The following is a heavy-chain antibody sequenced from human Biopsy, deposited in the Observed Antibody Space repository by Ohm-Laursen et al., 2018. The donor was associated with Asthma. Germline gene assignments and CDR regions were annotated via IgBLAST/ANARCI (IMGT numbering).Heavy chain of an antibody. CDR2: ISPIFGAI. Sequence: SVKVSCNASGGTLNNYAINWVRQAPGQGLEWMGGISPIFGAIRYAQNFQGRVTITADVFTNTVHMELSSLRSEDTAVYYCARGDSSGWSHYYFDYWGQGTLVTVSS. CDR3: ARGDSSGWSHYYFDY. D-gene: IGHD6-19*01. CDR1: GGTLNNYA. V-gene: IGHV1-69*13. J-gene: IGHJ4*02.